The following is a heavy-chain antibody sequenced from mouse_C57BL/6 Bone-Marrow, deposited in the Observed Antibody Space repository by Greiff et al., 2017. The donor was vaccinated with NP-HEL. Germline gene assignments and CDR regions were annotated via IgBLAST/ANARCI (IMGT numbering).Heavy chain of an antibody. CDR3: ARDGYHYYYAMDY. CDR1: GFSLTSYG. CDR2: IWSDGST. V-gene: IGHV2-6*03. D-gene: IGHD2-3*01. Sequence: VKLMESGPGLVAPSQSLSITCTVSGFSLTSYGVHWVRQPPGKGLEWLVVIWSDGSTTYNSALKSRLSISKDNSKSQVFLKMNSLQTDDTAMYYCARDGYHYYYAMDYWGQGTSVTVSS. J-gene: IGHJ4*01.